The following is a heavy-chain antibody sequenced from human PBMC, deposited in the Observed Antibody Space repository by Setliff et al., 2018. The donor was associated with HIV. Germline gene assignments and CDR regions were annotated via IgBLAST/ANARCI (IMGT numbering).Heavy chain of an antibody. V-gene: IGHV4-34*01. D-gene: IGHD1-1*01. J-gene: IGHJ6*03. CDR2: INHSGST. CDR1: GGSLNDYY. Sequence: SETLSLTCAVYGGSLNDYYWSWIRLPPGKGLEWIGEINHSGSTNYNPSLKSRVTKSVDTSKNQFSLKLTSVTAADTAVYYCARDWNHYFYYMDVWGKGTTVTVSS. CDR3: ARDWNHYFYYMDV.